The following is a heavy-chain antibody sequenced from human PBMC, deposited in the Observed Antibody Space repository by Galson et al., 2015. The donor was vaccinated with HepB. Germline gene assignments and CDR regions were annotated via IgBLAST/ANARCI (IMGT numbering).Heavy chain of an antibody. J-gene: IGHJ4*02. D-gene: IGHD3-10*01. CDR3: AREERVWFGELFDY. CDR1: GYTFTSYA. V-gene: IGHV1-3*01. Sequence: SVKVSCKASGYTFTSYAMHWVRQAPGQRLEWMGWINAGNGNTKYSQKFQGRVTITRDTSASTAYMELSSLRSEDTAVYYCAREERVWFGELFDYWGQGTLVTVSS. CDR2: INAGNGNT.